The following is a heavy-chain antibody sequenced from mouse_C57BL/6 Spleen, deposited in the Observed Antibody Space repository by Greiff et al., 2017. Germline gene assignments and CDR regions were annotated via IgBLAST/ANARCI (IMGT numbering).Heavy chain of an antibody. Sequence: EVQLQESGGGLVKPGGSLKLSCAASGFTFSDYGMHWVRQAPEKGLEWVAYISSGSSTSYYADTVKGRFTISRDNAKNTLFLQMTSLRSEDTAMYYCASTMGVYYDMDYWGQGTSVTVSS. J-gene: IGHJ4*01. CDR1: GFTFSDYG. CDR2: ISSGSSTS. D-gene: IGHD6-1*01. V-gene: IGHV5-17*01. CDR3: ASTMGVYYDMDY.